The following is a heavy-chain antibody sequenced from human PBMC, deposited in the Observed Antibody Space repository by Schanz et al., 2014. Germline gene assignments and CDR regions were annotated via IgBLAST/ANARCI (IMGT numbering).Heavy chain of an antibody. CDR3: TADLWFGAVWGVW. V-gene: IGHV3-23*01. CDR2: INTGVNT. Sequence: EVQLLESGGGLVQPGGSLRLSCAASGFSFSDHAMDWVRQAPGKGLEWVSAINTGVNTYYADSVRGRFTMSRDNSKNTVYLKMNSLQPEDTAVYYCTADLWFGAVWGVWWGQGTLVTVSS. CDR1: GFSFSDHA. D-gene: IGHD3-10*01. J-gene: IGHJ4*02.